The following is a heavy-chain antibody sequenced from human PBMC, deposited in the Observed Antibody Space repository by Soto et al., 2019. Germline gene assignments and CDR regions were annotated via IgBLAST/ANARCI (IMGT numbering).Heavy chain of an antibody. J-gene: IGHJ4*02. CDR3: VRGGGYDPFDY. CDR1: GGSISNFY. V-gene: IGHV4-59*04. D-gene: IGHD5-12*01. Sequence: SETLSLTCTVSGGSISNFYWSWIRQPPGKGLEWIGYISHLENTYFHPSFKSRLTMSIDRSRNQFSLNLSSVTAADRAVYYCVRGGGYDPFDYWGQGVLVTVSS. CDR2: ISHLENT.